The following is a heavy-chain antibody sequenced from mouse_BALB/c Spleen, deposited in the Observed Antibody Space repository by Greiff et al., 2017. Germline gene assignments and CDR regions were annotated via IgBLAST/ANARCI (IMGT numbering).Heavy chain of an antibody. CDR1: GFTFSSYA. J-gene: IGHJ2*01. V-gene: IGHV5-9-4*01. CDR2: ISSGGSYT. D-gene: IGHD1-1*01. CDR3: ARRGTTVNYFDY. Sequence: EVKLVESGGGLVKPGGSLKLSCAASGFTFSSYAMSWVRQSPEKRLEWVAEISSGGSYTYYPDTVTGRFTISRDNAKNTLYLEMSSLRSEDTAMYYCARRGTTVNYFDYWGQGTTLTVSS.